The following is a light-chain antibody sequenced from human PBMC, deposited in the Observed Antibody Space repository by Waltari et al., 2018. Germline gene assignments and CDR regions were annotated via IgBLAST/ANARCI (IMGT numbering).Light chain of an antibody. Sequence: QSVLTQPPSASGTPGQRVTISCSGSSSNIGSNTVNWYQPLPGTAPKLLIYSNNQRPSGVPDRFSGSKSGTSASLAISGLQSEDEADYYCAAWDDSLNGSYVFGTGTKVTVL. J-gene: IGLJ1*01. CDR3: AAWDDSLNGSYV. CDR1: SSNIGSNT. CDR2: SNN. V-gene: IGLV1-44*01.